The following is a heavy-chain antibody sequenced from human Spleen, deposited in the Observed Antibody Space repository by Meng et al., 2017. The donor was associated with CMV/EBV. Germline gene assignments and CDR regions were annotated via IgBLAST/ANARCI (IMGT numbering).Heavy chain of an antibody. CDR1: GYTFTSYG. CDR2: IRSKAYGGTT. D-gene: IGHD3-16*01. J-gene: IGHJ6*02. Sequence: SCKASGYTFTSYGISWVRQAPGKGLEWVGFIRSKAYGGTTEYAASVKGRFTISRDDSKSIAYLQMNSLKIEDTAVYYCTRADTWGDYYYGMDVWGQGTTVTVSS. CDR3: TRADTWGDYYYGMDV. V-gene: IGHV3-49*04.